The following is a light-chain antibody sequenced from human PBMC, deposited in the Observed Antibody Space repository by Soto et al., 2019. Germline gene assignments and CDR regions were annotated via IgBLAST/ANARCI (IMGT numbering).Light chain of an antibody. CDR1: QSISTY. Sequence: IQMTQSPSSLSASVGDRVTITCRASQSISTYVNWYQQKPGKAPKLLIYASSSLQSRVPSRFSGSGSGTHFTLTINSLQPEDFATYYCQQSFSTPRTFGPGTRVE. V-gene: IGKV1-39*01. CDR3: QQSFSTPRT. CDR2: ASS. J-gene: IGKJ1*01.